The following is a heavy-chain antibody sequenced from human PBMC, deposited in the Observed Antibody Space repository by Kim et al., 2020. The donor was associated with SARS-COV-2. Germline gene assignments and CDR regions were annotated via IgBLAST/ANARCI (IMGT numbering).Heavy chain of an antibody. CDR1: GGSISSGGYY. D-gene: IGHD1-26*01. CDR2: IYYSGST. Sequence: SETLSLTCTVSGGSISSGGYYWSWIRQHPGKGLEWIGYIYYSGSTYYNPSLKSRVTISVDTSKNQFSLKLSSVTAADTAVYYCARLLVSRGWYFDYWGQGTLVTVSS. J-gene: IGHJ4*02. CDR3: ARLLVSRGWYFDY. V-gene: IGHV4-31*03.